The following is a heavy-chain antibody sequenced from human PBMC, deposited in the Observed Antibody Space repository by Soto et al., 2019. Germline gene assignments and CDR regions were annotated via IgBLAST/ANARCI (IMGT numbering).Heavy chain of an antibody. CDR1: GDSIKTHY. Sequence: LSLTCNVTGDSIKTHYWSWIRQPPGKGLEWIGYIYYSGSTLYNPSLKRRVTISVETAKNQFSLRLNSLTAADTAVYYCASGWMAAFDTWGQGTLVTVSS. J-gene: IGHJ5*02. CDR3: ASGWMAAFDT. V-gene: IGHV4-59*11. D-gene: IGHD2-2*03. CDR2: IYYSGST.